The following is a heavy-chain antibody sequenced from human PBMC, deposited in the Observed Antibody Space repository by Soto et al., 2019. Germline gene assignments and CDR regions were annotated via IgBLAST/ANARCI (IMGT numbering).Heavy chain of an antibody. CDR3: AKVFPNYSNFPLFDY. J-gene: IGHJ4*02. CDR1: GFTFSSYG. CDR2: IWYDGSNK. V-gene: IGHV3-33*03. Sequence: GGSLRLSCVASGFTFSSYGMHWVRQAPGKGLEWVAVIWYDGSNKYYADSVKGRFTISRDNAKNSLYLQMNSLRAEDTALYYCAKVFPNYSNFPLFDYWGQGTLVTVSS. D-gene: IGHD4-4*01.